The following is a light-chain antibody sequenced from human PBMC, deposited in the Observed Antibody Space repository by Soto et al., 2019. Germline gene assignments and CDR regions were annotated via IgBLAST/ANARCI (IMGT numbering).Light chain of an antibody. CDR2: QDA. V-gene: IGLV3-1*01. CDR1: KLGNKY. Sequence: SYELTQPPSVSVSPGQTASITCSGDKLGNKYASWYQQKPGQSPILVIYQDANRPSGIPERFSGSNSGNTATLTISGTQPMDEADYYCQAWDSSTVVFGGGTKLTVL. CDR3: QAWDSSTVV. J-gene: IGLJ2*01.